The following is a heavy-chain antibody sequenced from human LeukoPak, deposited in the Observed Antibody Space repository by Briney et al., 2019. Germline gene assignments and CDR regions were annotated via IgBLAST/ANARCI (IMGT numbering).Heavy chain of an antibody. CDR2: IYDSGST. D-gene: IGHD2/OR15-2a*01. CDR1: GSSMTNLY. V-gene: IGHV4-59*12. J-gene: IGHJ6*02. CDR3: AKGGSTNFYYGDV. Sequence: SETLSLTCSVSGSSMTNLYWTWIRQPPGKGLEWIGDIYDSGSTRYNTSLESRVTISVDTSKNQFSLKLSSVTAADTAVYYCAKGGSTNFYYGDVWGHGTTVTVSS.